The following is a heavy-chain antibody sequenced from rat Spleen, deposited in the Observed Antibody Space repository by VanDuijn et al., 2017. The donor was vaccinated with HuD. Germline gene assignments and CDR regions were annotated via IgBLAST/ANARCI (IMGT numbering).Heavy chain of an antibody. CDR2: INSAGST. V-gene: IGHV3-3*01. D-gene: IGHD1-11*01. CDR1: GHSITSSYR. CDR3: ARQWGNYVGYPLAY. Sequence: EVQLQESGPGPVKVSESLSLTCSVTGHSITSSYRWNWIRKFPGNKLEWMGYINSAGSTNYNPSLKSRISITRDTSKNQFFLQVNSVTTEDTATYYGARQWGNYVGYPLAYWGQGTLVTVSS. J-gene: IGHJ3*01.